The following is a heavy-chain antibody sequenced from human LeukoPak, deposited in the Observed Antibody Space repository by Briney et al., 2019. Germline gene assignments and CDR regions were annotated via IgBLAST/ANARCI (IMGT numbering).Heavy chain of an antibody. CDR3: AIDGDSSGYDFDY. CDR2: IRYDGSNK. CDR1: GFTFSDHY. J-gene: IGHJ4*02. D-gene: IGHD3-22*01. Sequence: GGSLRLSCAASGFTFSDHYMDWVRQAPGKGLEWVAFIRYDGSNKYYGDSVKGRFTISRDNSKNTLYLQMNSLRAEDTAVYYCAIDGDSSGYDFDYWGQGTLVTVSS. V-gene: IGHV3-30*02.